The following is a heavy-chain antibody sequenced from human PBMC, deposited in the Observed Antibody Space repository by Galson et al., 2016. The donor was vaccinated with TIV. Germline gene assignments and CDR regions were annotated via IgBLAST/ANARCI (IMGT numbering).Heavy chain of an antibody. CDR1: GDSVSSNSAA. V-gene: IGHV6-1*01. Sequence: CAISGDSVSSNSAAWNWLRQSPSRGLEWLGRTFYRSKWYNDYAPSVKSRITINPDTSKKQFSLQLNSVTPAESAVYYCARATPSVFGIIMTLDSWGQGTPVTVSS. J-gene: IGHJ4*02. CDR2: TFYRSKWYN. CDR3: ARATPSVFGIIMTLDS. D-gene: IGHD3-16*01.